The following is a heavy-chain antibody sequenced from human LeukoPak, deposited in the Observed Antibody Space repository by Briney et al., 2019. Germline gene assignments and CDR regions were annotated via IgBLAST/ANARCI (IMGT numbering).Heavy chain of an antibody. CDR3: ARLGYCSSTSCYDRYNWFDP. J-gene: IGHJ5*02. Sequence: SVKVSCKASGYTFTSYGISWVRQAPGQGLEWMGRIIPILGIANYAQKFQGRVTITADKSTSTAYMELSSLRSEDTAVYYCARLGYCSSTSCYDRYNWFDPWGQGTLVTVSS. D-gene: IGHD2-2*03. CDR2: IIPILGIA. CDR1: GYTFTSYG. V-gene: IGHV1-69*04.